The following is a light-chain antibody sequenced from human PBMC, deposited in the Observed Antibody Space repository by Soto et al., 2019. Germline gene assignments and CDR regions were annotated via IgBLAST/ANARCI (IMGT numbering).Light chain of an antibody. CDR3: QQYYSIPLT. V-gene: IGKV3-15*01. J-gene: IGKJ4*01. CDR2: GAS. CDR1: QSVSSN. Sequence: EIVMTQSPATLSVSPGERATLSCRASQSVSSNLAWYQQKPGQAPRLLIYGASTRATGIPARFSGSGSGTEFTLTISSLQSEDFAVYYCQQYYSIPLTFGGGTKVDIK.